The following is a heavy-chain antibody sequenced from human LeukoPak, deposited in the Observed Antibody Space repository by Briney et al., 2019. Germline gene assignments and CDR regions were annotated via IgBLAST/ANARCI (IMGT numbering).Heavy chain of an antibody. Sequence: PGGSLRLSCAASGFTFSSYSMNWVRQAPGKGLEWVGRIRSKANSYATAYAASVKGRFTISRDDSKNTAYLQMNSLRAEDTAVYYCVRVGRPMTQDNWFDSWGQGTLVTVSS. CDR1: GFTFSSYS. J-gene: IGHJ5*01. V-gene: IGHV3-73*01. D-gene: IGHD3-22*01. CDR2: IRSKANSYAT. CDR3: VRVGRPMTQDNWFDS.